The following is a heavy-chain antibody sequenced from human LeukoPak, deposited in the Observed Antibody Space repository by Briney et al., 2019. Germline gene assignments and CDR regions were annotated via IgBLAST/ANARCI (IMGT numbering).Heavy chain of an antibody. CDR2: IGGSGGST. V-gene: IGHV3-23*01. CDR1: GFTFSSYA. Sequence: GGSLRLSCAASGFTFSSYAMNWVRQAPGNGLEWVSIIGGSGGSTFYADSVKGRFTISRDNSKNTLYLQMNSLRAEDTAVYYCAKDSGGMITFGGVIGESLDYWGQGTLVTVSS. J-gene: IGHJ4*02. CDR3: AKDSGGMITFGGVIGESLDY. D-gene: IGHD3-16*02.